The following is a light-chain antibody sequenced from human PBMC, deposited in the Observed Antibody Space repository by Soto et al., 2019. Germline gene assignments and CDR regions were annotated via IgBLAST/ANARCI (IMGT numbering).Light chain of an antibody. CDR3: CSYASRYTYV. Sequence: QSALTQPRSVSGAPGQSVTISCTGTSSDVGGYNYVSWYQQHPGKAPKLLIYDVSNRPSGVPDRFSGSKSGNTASLTISGLPAEDEADYYCCSYASRYTYVFGTGTKLTVL. J-gene: IGLJ1*01. CDR2: DVS. CDR1: SSDVGGYNY. V-gene: IGLV2-11*01.